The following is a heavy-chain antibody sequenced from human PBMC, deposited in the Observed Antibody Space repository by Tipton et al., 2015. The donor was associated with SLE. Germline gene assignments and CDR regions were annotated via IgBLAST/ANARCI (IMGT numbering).Heavy chain of an antibody. D-gene: IGHD1-26*01. CDR3: TRDSGTYGRGWFDP. CDR1: GFTVSSNY. V-gene: IGHV3-7*01. CDR2: IREDGSVK. Sequence: SLRLSCAASGFTVSSNYMSWVRQAPGKGLEWVANIREDGSVKYFVDSVKGRFTISRDNAKNSVYLQMNSLRVEDSAVYYCTRDSGTYGRGWFDPWGQGTLVDVSS. J-gene: IGHJ5*02.